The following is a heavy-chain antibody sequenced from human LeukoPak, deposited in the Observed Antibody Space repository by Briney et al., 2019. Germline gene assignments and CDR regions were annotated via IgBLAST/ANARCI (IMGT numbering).Heavy chain of an antibody. V-gene: IGHV1-18*01. CDR1: VYTSSSYR. CDR2: ISAYNGNT. Sequence: SQKVSSKASVYTSSSYRISWVPHGPGQGREWIGWISAYNGNTHYAQKHQGRVTTTTDTSTRTAYMELRSLRYDDTAVYYCAREPVQLETRFSRNYYYYYGMDVWGQGTTVTVSS. J-gene: IGHJ6*02. CDR3: AREPVQLETRFSRNYYYYYGMDV. D-gene: IGHD1-1*01.